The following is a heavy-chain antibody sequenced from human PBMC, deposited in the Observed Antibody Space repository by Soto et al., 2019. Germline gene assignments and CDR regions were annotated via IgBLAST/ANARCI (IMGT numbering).Heavy chain of an antibody. V-gene: IGHV1-2*04. CDR3: AMNTAMGDYFDY. J-gene: IGHJ4*02. Sequence: ASVKVSCKASGYTFTGYYMHWVRQAPGQGLEWMGWINPNSGGTNYAQKFQGWVTMTRDTSISTAYMELSRLRSDDTAVHYCAMNTAMGDYFDYWGQGTLVTAPQ. D-gene: IGHD5-18*01. CDR2: INPNSGGT. CDR1: GYTFTGYY.